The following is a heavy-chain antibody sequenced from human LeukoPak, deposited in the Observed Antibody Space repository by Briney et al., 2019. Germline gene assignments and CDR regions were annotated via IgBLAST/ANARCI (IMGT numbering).Heavy chain of an antibody. CDR1: GYTFTSYG. CDR2: ISAYNGNT. V-gene: IGHV1-18*01. D-gene: IGHD6-19*01. J-gene: IGHJ6*02. CDR3: ARARDSSGWKYGMDV. Sequence: GASVKVSCRASGYTFTSYGISWVRQAPGQGLEWMGWISAYNGNTNYAQKLQGRVTMTTDTSTSTAYMELRSLRSDDTAVYYCARARDSSGWKYGMDVWGQGTTVTVSS.